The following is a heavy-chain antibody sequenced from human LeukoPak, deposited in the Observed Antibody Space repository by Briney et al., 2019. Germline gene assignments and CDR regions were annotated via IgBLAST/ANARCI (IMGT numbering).Heavy chain of an antibody. V-gene: IGHV4-39*01. D-gene: IGHD2-15*01. CDR3: ARRASGSGGTQAGMDV. J-gene: IGHJ6*02. Sequence: SETLSLTCTVSGGSISSDLHYWDWIRQPPGKGLEWIGSILYTGSSWVKPSLNSRASISVDTSNNQFSLRLHSVHATDTALYYCARRASGSGGTQAGMDVWGQGTTVTVSS. CDR2: ILYTGSS. CDR1: GGSISSDLHY.